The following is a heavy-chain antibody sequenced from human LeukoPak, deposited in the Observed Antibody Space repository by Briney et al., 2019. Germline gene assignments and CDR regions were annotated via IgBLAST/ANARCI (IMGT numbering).Heavy chain of an antibody. CDR1: GYTFTSYD. Sequence: ASVKVSCKASGYTFTSYDINWVRQATGQGLEWMGWMNPNSGNTGYAQKFQGRVTMTRNTSISTAYMELSSLRSEDTAVYYCARGRDYDFWSGYLQLDAFDIWGQGTMVTVS. D-gene: IGHD3-3*01. CDR3: ARGRDYDFWSGYLQLDAFDI. CDR2: MNPNSGNT. J-gene: IGHJ3*02. V-gene: IGHV1-8*01.